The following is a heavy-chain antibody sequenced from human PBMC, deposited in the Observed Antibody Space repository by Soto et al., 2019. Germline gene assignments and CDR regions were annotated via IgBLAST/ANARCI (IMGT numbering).Heavy chain of an antibody. V-gene: IGHV1-69*13. Sequence: GASVKVSCKASGGTFSSYAISWVRQAPGQGLEWMGGIIPIFGTANYAQKFQGRVTITADESTSTAYMELSSLRSEDTAVYYCAREDHEAAGHVTWYDPWGQGTLVTVSS. J-gene: IGHJ5*02. CDR2: IIPIFGTA. CDR3: AREDHEAAGHVTWYDP. CDR1: GGTFSSYA. D-gene: IGHD6-13*01.